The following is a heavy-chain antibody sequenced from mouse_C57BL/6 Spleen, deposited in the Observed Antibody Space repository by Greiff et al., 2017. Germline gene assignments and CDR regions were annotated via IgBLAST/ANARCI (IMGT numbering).Heavy chain of an antibody. CDR2: ISSGGSYT. D-gene: IGHD1-1*01. V-gene: IGHV5-6*01. Sequence: EVTLVESGGDLVKPGGSLKLSCAASGFTFSSYGMSWVRQTPDKRLEWVATISSGGSYTYYPDSVKGRFTISRDNAKNTLYLQMSSLKSEDTAMYYCARHSPYYYGSTYWYFDVWGTGTTVTVSS. CDR3: ARHSPYYYGSTYWYFDV. CDR1: GFTFSSYG. J-gene: IGHJ1*03.